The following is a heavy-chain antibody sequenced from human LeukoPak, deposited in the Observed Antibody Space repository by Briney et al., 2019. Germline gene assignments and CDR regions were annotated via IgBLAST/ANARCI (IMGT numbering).Heavy chain of an antibody. Sequence: PGGSLRLSCAASGFTFSSYEMNWVHQAPGKGLEWVSYISSSGSTIYYADSVKGRFTISRDNAKNSLYLQMNSLRAEDTAVYYCARRLISGATHGMDVWGQGTTVTVSS. CDR1: GFTFSSYE. CDR3: ARRLISGATHGMDV. V-gene: IGHV3-48*03. CDR2: ISSSGSTI. J-gene: IGHJ6*02. D-gene: IGHD1-26*01.